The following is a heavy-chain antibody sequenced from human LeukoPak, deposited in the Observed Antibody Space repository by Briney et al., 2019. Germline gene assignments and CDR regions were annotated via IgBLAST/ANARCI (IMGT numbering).Heavy chain of an antibody. CDR3: AKEAGTIYFGY. D-gene: IGHD6-19*01. Sequence: DSVKGRFTISRDNSKNSLYLQMNSLRTEDTAFYFCAKEAGTIYFGYWGQGTLVTVSA. V-gene: IGHV3-43*01. J-gene: IGHJ4*02.